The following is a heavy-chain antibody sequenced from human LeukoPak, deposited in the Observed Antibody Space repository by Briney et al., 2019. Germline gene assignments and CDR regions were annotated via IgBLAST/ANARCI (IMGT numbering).Heavy chain of an antibody. J-gene: IGHJ4*02. CDR2: FDPEDGET. D-gene: IGHD6-6*01. V-gene: IGHV1-24*01. CDR1: GYTFTSYG. Sequence: ASVKVSCKASGYTFTSYGISWVRQAPGKGLEWMGGFDPEDGETIYAQKFQGRVTMTEDTSTDTAYMELSSLRSEDTAVYYCATASSRSSFDYWGQGTLVTVSS. CDR3: ATASSRSSFDY.